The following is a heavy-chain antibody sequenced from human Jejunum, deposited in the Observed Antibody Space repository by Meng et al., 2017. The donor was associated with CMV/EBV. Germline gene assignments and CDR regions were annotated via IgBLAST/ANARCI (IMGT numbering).Heavy chain of an antibody. V-gene: IGHV3-48*04. D-gene: IGHD3-3*01. Sequence: RRESMKWGRQGPGKGREWSAYRRSRSSTRKYADSVKGRFSIARDNAKNARERQRNSRRAEDTAVYDCARDGRRGVERSGDYGMDVWGQGTTGTVSS. CDR3: ARDGRRGVERSGDYGMDV. J-gene: IGHJ6*02. CDR1: RRES. CDR2: RRSRSSTR.